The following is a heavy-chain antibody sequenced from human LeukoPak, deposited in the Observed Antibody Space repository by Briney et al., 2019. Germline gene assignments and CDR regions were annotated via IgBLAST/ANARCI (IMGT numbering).Heavy chain of an antibody. CDR1: GFTFSSYA. CDR3: ARDGTQLWPRGWFDP. CDR2: ISGSGGST. Sequence: PGGSLRLSCAASGFTFSSYAMSWVRQAPGKGPEWVSAISGSGGSTYYADSVKGRFTISRDNSKNTLYLQMNSLRAEDTAVYYCARDGTQLWPRGWFDPWGQGTLVTVSS. V-gene: IGHV3-23*01. D-gene: IGHD5-18*01. J-gene: IGHJ5*02.